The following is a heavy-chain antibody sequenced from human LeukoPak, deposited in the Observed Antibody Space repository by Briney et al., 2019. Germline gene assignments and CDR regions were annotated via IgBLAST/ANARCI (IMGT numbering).Heavy chain of an antibody. Sequence: SETLSLTCTVSGGSISSYYWSWIRQPPGKGLEWIGYIYYSGSTNYNPSLKSRVTISVDTSKNQFSLKLSSVTAADTAVYYCARDSAGLLGYSGYDRAFDIWGQGRMVTVSS. CDR2: IYYSGST. D-gene: IGHD5-12*01. J-gene: IGHJ3*02. CDR1: GGSISSYY. V-gene: IGHV4-59*01. CDR3: ARDSAGLLGYSGYDRAFDI.